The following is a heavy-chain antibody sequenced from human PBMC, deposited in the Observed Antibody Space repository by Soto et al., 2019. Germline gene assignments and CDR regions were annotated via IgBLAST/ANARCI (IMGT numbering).Heavy chain of an antibody. CDR2: ISGSGGST. Sequence: PGGSLRLSCAASGFTFSSYAMSWVRQAPGKGLEWVSAISGSGGSTYYADSVKGRFTISRDNSKNTLYLQMNSLRAEDTAVYYCAKDPGTGYSSGWGPDYWGQGTLVTVSS. J-gene: IGHJ4*02. D-gene: IGHD6-19*01. CDR1: GFTFSSYA. V-gene: IGHV3-23*01. CDR3: AKDPGTGYSSGWGPDY.